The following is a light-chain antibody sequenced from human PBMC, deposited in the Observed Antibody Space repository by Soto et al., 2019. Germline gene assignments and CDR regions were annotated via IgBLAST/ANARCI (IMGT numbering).Light chain of an antibody. CDR1: SSDVGAYNY. V-gene: IGLV2-14*01. CDR3: SSYTSSNTLV. J-gene: IGLJ2*01. Sequence: QSALTQPASVSGSPGQSITISCTGTSSDVGAYNYVSWYQQHPGKAPKLMIFEVSDRPSGVSNRFSGSKSGNTASLTISGLQAEDEADYYCSSYTSSNTLVSGGGTKLTVL. CDR2: EVS.